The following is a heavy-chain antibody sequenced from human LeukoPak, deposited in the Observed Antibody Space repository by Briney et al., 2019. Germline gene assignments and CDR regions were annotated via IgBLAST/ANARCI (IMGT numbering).Heavy chain of an antibody. CDR1: GFTFSSYW. D-gene: IGHD3-22*01. V-gene: IGHV3-74*01. CDR2: INSDGSST. Sequence: QSWGSLRLSCAASGFTFSSYWMHWVRQAPGKGLVWVSRINSDGSSTSYADSVKGRFTISRDNAKNTLYLQMNSLRAEDTALYYCAREFHDSSGISDWGQGTQVTVSS. CDR3: AREFHDSSGISD. J-gene: IGHJ4*02.